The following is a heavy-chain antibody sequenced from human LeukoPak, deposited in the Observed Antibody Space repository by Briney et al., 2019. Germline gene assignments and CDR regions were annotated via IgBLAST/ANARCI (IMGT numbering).Heavy chain of an antibody. V-gene: IGHV5-51*01. J-gene: IGHJ6*02. CDR1: GYSFTNYW. D-gene: IGHD2-2*01. Sequence: GESLKISCKGSGYSFTNYWIGWVRQMPGKGLEWMGIIYPGGSDTRYSPSFQGQVTISADKSISTAYLQWSSLKASDTAMYYCARRGYCSSRSCYYGMDVWGQGTTVTVSS. CDR3: ARRGYCSSRSCYYGMDV. CDR2: IYPGGSDT.